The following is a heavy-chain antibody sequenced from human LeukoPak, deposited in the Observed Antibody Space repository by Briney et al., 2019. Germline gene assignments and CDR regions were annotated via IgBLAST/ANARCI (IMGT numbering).Heavy chain of an antibody. CDR1: GFTFSSYA. CDR2: ISGSGGST. V-gene: IGHV3-23*01. Sequence: GGSLRLSCAASGFTFSSYAMSWVRQAPGKGLEWVSAISGSGGSTYYADSVKGRFTISRDNSKNTLYLQMDSLRAEDTAVYYCAKRMAIERGFDYWGQGTLVTVSS. J-gene: IGHJ4*02. D-gene: IGHD5-24*01. CDR3: AKRMAIERGFDY.